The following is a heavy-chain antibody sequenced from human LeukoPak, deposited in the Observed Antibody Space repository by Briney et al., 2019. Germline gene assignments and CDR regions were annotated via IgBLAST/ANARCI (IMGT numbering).Heavy chain of an antibody. J-gene: IGHJ4*02. Sequence: ASVKVSCKASGYTFTSYYMHWVRQAPGQGPEWMGIINPSGGSTSYAQKFQGRVTMTRDTSTSTVYMELSSLRSEDTAVYYCARAPARCGGDCYSMHYWGQGTLVTVSS. CDR1: GYTFTSYY. V-gene: IGHV1-46*01. CDR3: ARAPARCGGDCYSMHY. CDR2: INPSGGST. D-gene: IGHD2-21*02.